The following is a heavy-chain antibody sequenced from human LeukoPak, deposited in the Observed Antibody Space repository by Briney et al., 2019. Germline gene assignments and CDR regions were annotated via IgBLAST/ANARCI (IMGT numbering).Heavy chain of an antibody. CDR1: GFTFNSYA. D-gene: IGHD2-2*01. J-gene: IGHJ4*02. V-gene: IGHV3-23*01. CDR3: ADPASTDY. CDR2: ISGGGGST. Sequence: GGSLRLSCASSGFTFNSYAMTWVRQAPGKGLEWGLGISGGGGSTYYTDSVKGRSTISRDNSKNTLYLQMNSLRAEDTAISYCADPASTDYWGQGTLVTVPS.